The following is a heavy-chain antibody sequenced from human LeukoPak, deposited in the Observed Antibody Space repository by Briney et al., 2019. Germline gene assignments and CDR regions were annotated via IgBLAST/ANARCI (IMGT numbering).Heavy chain of an antibody. D-gene: IGHD3-22*01. J-gene: IGHJ6*03. Sequence: PGGSLRLSCEASGFTFSSYSMNWVRQAPGKGLEWVSSISSSSSYIYYADSVKGRFTISRDNSKNTLYLQMNSLRAEDTAVYYCASSGGGSGYRIGYYYMDVWGKGTTVTISS. CDR1: GFTFSSYS. V-gene: IGHV3-21*01. CDR3: ASSGGGSGYRIGYYYMDV. CDR2: ISSSSSYI.